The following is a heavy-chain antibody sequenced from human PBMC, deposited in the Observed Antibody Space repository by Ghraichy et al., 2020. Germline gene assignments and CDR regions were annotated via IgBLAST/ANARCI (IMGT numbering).Heavy chain of an antibody. Sequence: SVKVSCKASGGTFSSYAISWVRQAPGQGLEWMGGIIPIFGTANYAQKFQGRVTITADESTSTAYMELSSLRSEDTAVYYCARPRDSVGAFDIWGQGTMVTVSS. D-gene: IGHD2-2*01. CDR3: ARPRDSVGAFDI. J-gene: IGHJ3*02. V-gene: IGHV1-69*13. CDR1: GGTFSSYA. CDR2: IIPIFGTA.